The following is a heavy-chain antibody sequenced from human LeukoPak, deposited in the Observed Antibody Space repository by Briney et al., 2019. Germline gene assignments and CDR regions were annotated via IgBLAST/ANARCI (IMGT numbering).Heavy chain of an antibody. Sequence: TLSLTCTVXGGSIXSGGYYWSWIRQHPGKGLEWIGYIYYSGSTYYNPSLKSRVTISVDTSKNQFSLKLSSVTAADTAVYYCALGGTGYYDSSGLLGYWGQGTLVTVSS. CDR2: IYYSGST. CDR1: GGSIXSGGYY. J-gene: IGHJ4*02. V-gene: IGHV4-31*03. D-gene: IGHD3-22*01. CDR3: ALGGTGYYDSSGLLGY.